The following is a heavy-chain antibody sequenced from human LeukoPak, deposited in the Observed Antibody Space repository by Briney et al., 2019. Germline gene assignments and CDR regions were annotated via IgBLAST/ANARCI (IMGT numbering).Heavy chain of an antibody. Sequence: PGGSLRLSCAASGFSFSSYAMSWVRQAPGKGLVWVSGISGSGGSTFYTDPVKGRFTISRDNSKNTLNLQMNSLRAEDTAVYYCAKDRAVVGDYWYFDLWGRGTLVTVSS. CDR2: ISGSGGST. D-gene: IGHD6-19*01. V-gene: IGHV3-23*01. J-gene: IGHJ2*01. CDR1: GFSFSSYA. CDR3: AKDRAVVGDYWYFDL.